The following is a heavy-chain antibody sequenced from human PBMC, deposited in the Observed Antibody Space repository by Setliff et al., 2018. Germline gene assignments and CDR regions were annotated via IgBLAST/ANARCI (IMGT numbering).Heavy chain of an antibody. J-gene: IGHJ4*02. V-gene: IGHV4-39*07. D-gene: IGHD3-16*02. CDR1: GGSISSSSYY. Sequence: SETLSLTCIVSGGSISSSSYYWGWIRQPPGKGLEWIGSIDYSGTIYYNPSLKSRVTISVDTSKDQVSLKLSSVTAADTAVYYCARSGDYIWGSYRPYYIDHWGQGTLVTVSS. CDR3: ARSGDYIWGSYRPYYIDH. CDR2: IDYSGTI.